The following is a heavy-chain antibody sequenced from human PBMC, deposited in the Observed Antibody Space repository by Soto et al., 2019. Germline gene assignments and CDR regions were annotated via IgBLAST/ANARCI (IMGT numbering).Heavy chain of an antibody. CDR2: ISSNSGRI. J-gene: IGHJ3*02. V-gene: IGHV3-9*01. D-gene: IGHD6-13*01. Sequence: ESGGGVVQPGRSLRLSCAASGFSFDDYAMQWVRQAPGKGLEWVSGISSNSGRIGYADSVKGRFTISRDNAKNSLYLQMNSLRAEDTALYYCAKGGSSSWLRDAFDIWGQGTMVTVSS. CDR1: GFSFDDYA. CDR3: AKGGSSSWLRDAFDI.